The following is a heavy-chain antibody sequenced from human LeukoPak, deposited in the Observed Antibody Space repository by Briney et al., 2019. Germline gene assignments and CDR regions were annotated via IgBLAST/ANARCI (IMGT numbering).Heavy chain of an antibody. D-gene: IGHD3-16*02. J-gene: IGHJ4*02. CDR2: IIPIFGTA. CDR1: GGTFSSYA. V-gene: IGHV1-69*06. CDR3: ARGPYVWGSYRYTPFDY. Sequence: GASVKVSCKASGGTFSSYAISWVRQAPGQGLEWMGGIIPIFGTASYAQKFQGRVTITADKSASTAYMELSSLRSEDTAVYYCARGPYVWGSYRYTPFDYWGQGTLVTVSS.